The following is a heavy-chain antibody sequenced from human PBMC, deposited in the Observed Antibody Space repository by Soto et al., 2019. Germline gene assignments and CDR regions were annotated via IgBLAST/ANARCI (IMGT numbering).Heavy chain of an antibody. J-gene: IGHJ4*02. CDR1: GDSIISSCH. CDR2: IYHTGTT. D-gene: IGHD3-16*01. CDR3: ARGGGTNFDY. Sequence: SETLSLTCAVSGDSIISSCHWAWIRQPPGRGLEWIASIYHTGTTYYTPSLKSRVTISVDTSKNQFSLRLSSVTAADSAVYYCARGGGTNFDYWGQGTLVTVSS. V-gene: IGHV4-38-2*01.